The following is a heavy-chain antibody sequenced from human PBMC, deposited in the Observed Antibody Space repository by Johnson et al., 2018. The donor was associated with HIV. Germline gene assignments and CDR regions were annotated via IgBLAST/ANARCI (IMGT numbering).Heavy chain of an antibody. Sequence: QVQLVESGGGVVQPGRSLRLSCAASGFTFSSYAMHWVRQAPVKGLEWVAVISYDGSNKYYADSVKGRFTISRDNSKNTLYLQMNSLRAEDTAVYYCMSRRGSPGARDAFDIWGQGTMVTVSS. D-gene: IGHD5-24*01. CDR3: MSRRGSPGARDAFDI. V-gene: IGHV3-30*04. CDR2: ISYDGSNK. CDR1: GFTFSSYA. J-gene: IGHJ3*02.